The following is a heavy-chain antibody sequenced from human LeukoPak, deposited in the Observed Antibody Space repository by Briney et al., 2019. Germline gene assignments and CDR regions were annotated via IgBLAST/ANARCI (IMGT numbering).Heavy chain of an antibody. Sequence: GGSLRLSCAASGFTVSSNYMSWVRQAPGKGLEWVSVIYSGGSTYYADSVKGRFTISRDNSKNTLYLQMNSLRAEDTALYYCAKLYGYSYGYIDFWGREPWSPSPQ. CDR1: GFTVSSNY. CDR2: IYSGGST. J-gene: IGHJ4*02. D-gene: IGHD5-18*01. CDR3: AKLYGYSYGYIDF. V-gene: IGHV3-53*05.